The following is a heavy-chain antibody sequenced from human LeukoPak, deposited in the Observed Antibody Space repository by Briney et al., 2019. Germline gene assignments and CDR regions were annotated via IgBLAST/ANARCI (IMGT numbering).Heavy chain of an antibody. Sequence: GGSLRLSCAASGFSFSSYDIHWVRQGSGKGLEWVSSIDTAGDTYYLGSVKGRFTISRENAKNSLYLQMNSLRAEDTAVYYCTRGSCRSTSCYERLNGLDVWGLRDHGHRLL. J-gene: IGHJ6*02. CDR1: GFSFSSYD. D-gene: IGHD2-2*01. CDR3: TRGSCRSTSCYERLNGLDV. CDR2: IDTAGDT. V-gene: IGHV3-13*01.